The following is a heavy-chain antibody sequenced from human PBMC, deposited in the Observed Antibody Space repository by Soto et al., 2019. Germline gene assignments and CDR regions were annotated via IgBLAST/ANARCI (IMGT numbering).Heavy chain of an antibody. CDR2: ISGSGDST. V-gene: IGHV3-23*01. CDR1: GFTFSSYA. CDR3: AKSAGGYCSSTTCAGKLGDFDL. Sequence: EVQLLESGGGLVQPGGSLRLSCAASGFTFSSYAMSWVRQAPGKGLEWVSGISGSGDSTYYADSVKGRFTISRDNSKRTLYHQTKRLTPEGTAAYYCAKSAGGYCSSTTCAGKLGDFDLWGRGTLVTVSS. D-gene: IGHD1-26*01. J-gene: IGHJ2*01.